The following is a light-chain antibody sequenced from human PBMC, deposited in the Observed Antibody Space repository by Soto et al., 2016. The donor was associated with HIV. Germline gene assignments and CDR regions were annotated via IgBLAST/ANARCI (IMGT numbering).Light chain of an antibody. CDR3: NSRDSSGNHVV. CDR1: SLRNYY. CDR2: GKN. Sequence: SSELTQDPAVSVALGQTVRITCQGDSLRNYYASWYQQKPGQAPVLVIYGKNKRPSGIPDRFSGSNSGDTVSLTITGAQAEDEADYYCNSRDSSGNHVVFGGGTKLIVL. J-gene: IGLJ3*02. V-gene: IGLV3-19*01.